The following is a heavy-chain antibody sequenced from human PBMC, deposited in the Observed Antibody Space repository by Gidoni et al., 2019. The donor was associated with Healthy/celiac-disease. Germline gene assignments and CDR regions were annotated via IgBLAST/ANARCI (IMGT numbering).Heavy chain of an antibody. V-gene: IGHV3-49*03. CDR3: TRGAPETYYYDSSRLAGYFQH. J-gene: IGHJ1*01. CDR2: IRSKAYGGTT. D-gene: IGHD3-22*01. Sequence: EVQLVESGGGLVQPGRSLRLSCTASGFTFGDYAMSWFRQAPGKGLEWVGFIRSKAYGGTTEYAASVKGRFTISRDDSKSIAYLQMNSLKTEDTAVYYCTRGAPETYYYDSSRLAGYFQHWGQGTLVTVSS. CDR1: GFTFGDYA.